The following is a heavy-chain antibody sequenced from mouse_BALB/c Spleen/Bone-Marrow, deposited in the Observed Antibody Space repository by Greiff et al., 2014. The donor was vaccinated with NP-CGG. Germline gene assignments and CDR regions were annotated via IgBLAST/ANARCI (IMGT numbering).Heavy chain of an antibody. V-gene: IGHV1-87*01. J-gene: IGHJ1*01. CDR1: GYTFTSYW. Sequence: QVQLQQSGAELARPGASVKLSCKASGYTFTSYWMQWIKQRPGQGLEWIGAIYPGDGDTTYTQKFKGKATLTADKSSSTAYMQLSSLASEDSAVYYCAGSRGWYFDVWGAGTTVTVSS. CDR2: IYPGDGDT. CDR3: AGSRGWYFDV.